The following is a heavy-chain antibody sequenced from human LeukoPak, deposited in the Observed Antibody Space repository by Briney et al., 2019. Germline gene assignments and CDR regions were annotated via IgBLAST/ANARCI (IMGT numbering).Heavy chain of an antibody. CDR3: ARGLDFQGEANFDY. V-gene: IGHV1-8*01. J-gene: IGHJ4*02. D-gene: IGHD3-16*01. Sequence: ASVKVSCKASGYTFTSYDINWVRQATGQGLEWMGRMNPNSGNTGYAQKFHGRVTMTRNTSISTAYMELSSLRSEDTAVYYCARGLDFQGEANFDYWGQGTLVTVSP. CDR2: MNPNSGNT. CDR1: GYTFTSYD.